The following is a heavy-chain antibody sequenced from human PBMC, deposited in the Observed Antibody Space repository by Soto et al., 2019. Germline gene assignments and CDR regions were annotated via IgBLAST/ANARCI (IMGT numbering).Heavy chain of an antibody. CDR3: ASGSYNWNDAVDAFDI. CDR2: IYPGDSDT. V-gene: IGHV5-51*01. J-gene: IGHJ3*02. CDR1: GYSFTSYW. Sequence: GESLKISCKGSGYSFTSYWIGWVRQMPGKGLGWMGIIYPGDSDTRYSPSFQGQVTISADKSISTAYLQWSSLKASDTAMYYCASGSYNWNDAVDAFDIWGQGTMVTVSS. D-gene: IGHD1-1*01.